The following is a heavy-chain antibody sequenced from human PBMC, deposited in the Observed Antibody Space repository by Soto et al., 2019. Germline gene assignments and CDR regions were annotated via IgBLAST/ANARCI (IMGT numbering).Heavy chain of an antibody. CDR3: ARRGSLVAATGVREFWFDP. Sequence: PGESLKISCKGSGYSFTSYWIGWVRQMPGKGLEWMGIIYPGDSDTRYSPSFQGQVTTSADKSISTAYLQWSSLKASDTAMYYCARRGSLVAATGVREFWFDPWGQGTLVTSPQ. D-gene: IGHD2-15*01. CDR1: GYSFTSYW. V-gene: IGHV5-51*01. J-gene: IGHJ5*02. CDR2: IYPGDSDT.